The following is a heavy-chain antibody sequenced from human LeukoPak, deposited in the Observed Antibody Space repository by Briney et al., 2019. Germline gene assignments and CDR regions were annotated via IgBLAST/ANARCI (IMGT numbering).Heavy chain of an antibody. Sequence: PSETLSLTCTVSGGSISSYYWSWIRQPPGKGLEWIGYIYYSGSTNYSPSLKSRVTISVDTSKNQFSLKLSSVTAADTAVYYCASAYCGGDCYSGHAFDIWGQGTMVTVSS. CDR3: ASAYCGGDCYSGHAFDI. CDR2: IYYSGST. V-gene: IGHV4-59*01. D-gene: IGHD2-21*02. CDR1: GGSISSYY. J-gene: IGHJ3*02.